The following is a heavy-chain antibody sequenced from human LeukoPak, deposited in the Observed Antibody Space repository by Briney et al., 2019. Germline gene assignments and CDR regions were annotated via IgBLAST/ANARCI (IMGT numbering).Heavy chain of an antibody. CDR1: GYTFTSHD. CDR3: ARAYQRAYCGGDCYSNWFDP. D-gene: IGHD2-21*01. Sequence: ASVKVSCKASGYTFTSHDINWVRQATGQGLEWMGWMNPNSGNTGYAQKFQGRVTMTRNTSISTAYMELSSLRSEDTAVYYCARAYQRAYCGGDCYSNWFDPWGQGTLVTVSS. V-gene: IGHV1-8*01. J-gene: IGHJ5*02. CDR2: MNPNSGNT.